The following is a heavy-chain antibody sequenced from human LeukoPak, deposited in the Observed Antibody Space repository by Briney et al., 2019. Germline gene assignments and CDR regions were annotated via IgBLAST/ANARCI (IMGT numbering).Heavy chain of an antibody. J-gene: IGHJ1*01. D-gene: IGHD6-13*01. CDR2: FDPEDGET. CDR1: GYTHTELS. Sequence: ASVKVSCKVSGYTHTELSMHWVRQAPGKGLEWMGRFDPEDGETIYAQKFQGRVTMTEDTSTNKAYMELSSLRSEDTAVYYCATQQLVRFVLRFQHWGQGTLVTVSS. V-gene: IGHV1-24*01. CDR3: ATQQLVRFVLRFQH.